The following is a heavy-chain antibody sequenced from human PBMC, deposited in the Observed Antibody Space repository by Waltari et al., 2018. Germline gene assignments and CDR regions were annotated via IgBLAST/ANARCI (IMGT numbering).Heavy chain of an antibody. D-gene: IGHD1-26*01. CDR2: IIPIFGTP. J-gene: IGHJ3*01. Sequence: QVHLVQSGTELKKPGSSMKVSCKASGGNFGSYSIAWVRQAAGQRLEWLGGIIPIFGTPQYAQNFQGRVTLTADASTTTAYLELSGLRSEDTAIYYCARRNLGFAFDVWGQGTVVIASS. CDR3: ARRNLGFAFDV. V-gene: IGHV1-69*12. CDR1: GGNFGSYS.